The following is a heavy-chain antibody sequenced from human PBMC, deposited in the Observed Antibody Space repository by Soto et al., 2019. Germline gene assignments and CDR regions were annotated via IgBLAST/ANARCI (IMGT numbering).Heavy chain of an antibody. CDR3: ARGHQGCFFDS. CDR1: GFTFSSYG. J-gene: IGHJ4*02. CDR2: IWYDGSNK. D-gene: IGHD2-15*01. V-gene: IGHV3-33*01. Sequence: GGSLRLSCAASGFTFSSYGMHWVRQAPGKGLEWVAVIWYDGSNKYYADSVKGRFTISRDNSKNTLYLQMNSLRAEDTAVYYCARGHQGCFFDSWGQGSLVTVSS.